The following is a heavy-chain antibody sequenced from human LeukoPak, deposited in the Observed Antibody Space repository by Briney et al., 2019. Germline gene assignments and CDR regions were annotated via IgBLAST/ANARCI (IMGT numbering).Heavy chain of an antibody. V-gene: IGHV3-20*01. Sequence: GGSLRLSCAASGFTFDDFGMSWVRQPPGKGLEWVSAINWNGASTAYTDAVKGRFTISRDNAKNSLYLQMNSLRAEDTALYHCARKLAGAGTWYDALDIWGQGTMVTVSS. CDR3: ARKLAGAGTWYDALDI. CDR1: GFTFDDFG. CDR2: INWNGAST. D-gene: IGHD6-13*01. J-gene: IGHJ3*02.